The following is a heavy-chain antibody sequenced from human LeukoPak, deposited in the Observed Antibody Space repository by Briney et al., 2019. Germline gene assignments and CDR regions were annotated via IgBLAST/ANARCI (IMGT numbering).Heavy chain of an antibody. CDR1: GFAFSTYS. CDR3: ARVLSGCETTRCELDY. D-gene: IGHD1-26*01. CDR2: ISSSSTYI. J-gene: IGHJ4*02. V-gene: IGHV3-21*01. Sequence: GGSLRLSCAASGFAFSTYSMNWVRQAPGKGLEWVSSISSSSTYIYYTDSVKGRVTISRDNAKNSLYLQMNSLRAEDTAVYYCARVLSGCETTRCELDYWGQGTLVTVSS.